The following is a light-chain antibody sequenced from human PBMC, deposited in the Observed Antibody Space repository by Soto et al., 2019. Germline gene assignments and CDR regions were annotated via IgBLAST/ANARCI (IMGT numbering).Light chain of an antibody. Sequence: QSALTQPSSVSGSPGQSITISCTGTSSDVGSYNLVSWYQQHQGKAPKLMIYECSKRPSGVSNRFSGSKSGNTASLTISGLQAEDEADYYCCSYAGSSTFVFGTGTKLTVL. V-gene: IGLV2-23*01. CDR1: SSDVGSYNL. CDR3: CSYAGSSTFV. J-gene: IGLJ1*01. CDR2: ECS.